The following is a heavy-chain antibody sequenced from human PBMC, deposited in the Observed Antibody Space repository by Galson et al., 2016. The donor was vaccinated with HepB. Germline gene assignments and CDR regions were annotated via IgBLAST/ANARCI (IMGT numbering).Heavy chain of an antibody. CDR2: ISPTDSDP. D-gene: IGHD5-24*01. J-gene: IGHJ4*02. Sequence: QSGAEVKKPGESLKISCKGSGYRFTSYWIGWVRQMPGKGLDLVGLISPTDSDPIYSPSFQGQVPISADKSINTAYLQWSSLKASDTAMYYCSRLLREMSTITDHDYGGQGTLVTVSS. CDR1: GYRFTSYW. V-gene: IGHV5-51*01. CDR3: SRLLREMSTITDHDY.